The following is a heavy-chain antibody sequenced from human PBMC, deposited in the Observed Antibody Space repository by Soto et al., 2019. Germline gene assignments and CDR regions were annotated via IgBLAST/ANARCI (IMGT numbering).Heavy chain of an antibody. CDR1: GFTFSSYG. V-gene: IGHV3-30*18. CDR3: AKDHISQPYYDFWSGYYTGMEGFHY. D-gene: IGHD3-3*01. Sequence: GGSLRLSCAASGFTFSSYGMHWVRQAPGKGLEWVAVISYDGSNKYYADSVKGRFTISRDNSKNTLYLQMNSLRAEDTAVYYCAKDHISQPYYDFWSGYYTGMEGFHYWGQGTMLTVSS. J-gene: IGHJ4*02. CDR2: ISYDGSNK.